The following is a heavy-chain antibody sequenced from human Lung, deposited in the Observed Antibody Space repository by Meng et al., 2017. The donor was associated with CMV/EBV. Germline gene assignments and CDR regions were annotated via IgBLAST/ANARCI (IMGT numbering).Heavy chain of an antibody. Sequence: LRESCTAPYTPSVTRPLTCGFSGDSISNHNGWAWVRQPPGKGLEWIGEIPHRGSSAYNPSLKSRVSMSIDKSKNQFTLKLTAVTAADTAVYHCLRRSGGSVWGQGTLVTVSS. J-gene: IGHJ1*01. CDR1: GDSISNHNG. D-gene: IGHD3-10*01. CDR3: LRRSGGSV. CDR2: IPHRGSS. V-gene: IGHV4-4*02.